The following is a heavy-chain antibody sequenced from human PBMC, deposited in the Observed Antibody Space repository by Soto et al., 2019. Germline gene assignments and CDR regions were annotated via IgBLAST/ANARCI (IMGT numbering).Heavy chain of an antibody. D-gene: IGHD3-22*01. Sequence: SVKVSCKASGGTFSSYAISWVRQAPGQGLEWMGGIIPIFGTANYAQKFQGRVTITADESTSTAYMELSSLRSEDTAVYYCAREGTYYYDSSGYTKDDAFAIWVQGTMVTVSS. V-gene: IGHV1-69*13. CDR1: GGTFSSYA. J-gene: IGHJ3*02. CDR2: IIPIFGTA. CDR3: AREGTYYYDSSGYTKDDAFAI.